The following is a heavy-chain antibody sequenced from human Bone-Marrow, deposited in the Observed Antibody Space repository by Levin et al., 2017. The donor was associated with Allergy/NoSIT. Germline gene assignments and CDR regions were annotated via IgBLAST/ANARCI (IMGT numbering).Heavy chain of an antibody. V-gene: IGHV4-31*03. D-gene: IGHD1-14*01. J-gene: IGHJ4*02. Sequence: SETLSLTCTVSGASITNGGYYWSWIRQSPGKGLEWIGYIYYSGSTYYNPSLKNRISISIDTSKNQFSLRLTSVTAADTAVYYCARGIYFDYWGQGTLVTVSS. CDR2: IYYSGST. CDR1: GASITNGGYY. CDR3: ARGIYFDY.